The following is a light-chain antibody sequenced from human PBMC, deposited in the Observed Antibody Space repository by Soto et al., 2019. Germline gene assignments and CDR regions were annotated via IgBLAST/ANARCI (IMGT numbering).Light chain of an antibody. CDR1: QTISND. CDR3: QPNTKWPPVT. CDR2: GAS. V-gene: IGKV3-15*01. J-gene: IGKJ4*01. Sequence: EVVMTQSPATVSVSPGEGVTLSCRASQTISNDLAWYQQKPGQAPRLLIYGASTRATGVPARFSGGGSGTEFTLTISSLQSEDFAFYYCQPNTKWPPVTFGGGTKVDI.